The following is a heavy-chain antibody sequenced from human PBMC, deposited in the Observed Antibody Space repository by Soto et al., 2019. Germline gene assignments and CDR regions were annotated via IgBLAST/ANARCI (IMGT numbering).Heavy chain of an antibody. D-gene: IGHD3-9*01. CDR1: GLSLRSSA. CDR3: ARDKWGYDILTGYYNYYYYGMDV. CDR2: ISYDGSNK. Sequence: GGCLRLSCAACGLSLRSSAVPVSFKDPGKGLEWVAVISYDGSNKYYADSVKGRFTISRDNSKNTLYLQMNSLRAEDTAVYYCARDKWGYDILTGYYNYYYYGMDVWGPGTTVTVSS. J-gene: IGHJ6*02. V-gene: IGHV3-30-3*01.